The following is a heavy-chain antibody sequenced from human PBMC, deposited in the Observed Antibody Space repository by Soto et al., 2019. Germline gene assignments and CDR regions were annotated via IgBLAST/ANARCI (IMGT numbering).Heavy chain of an antibody. CDR3: ARETGLRSSGWSYYFDF. V-gene: IGHV3-48*02. CDR2: ISGSGGTI. J-gene: IGHJ4*02. D-gene: IGHD6-19*01. CDR1: GFTFSSYA. Sequence: GGSLRLSYAASGFTFSSYAMRWIRQAQGKGLDGVSAISGSGGTIYYEDSVKGRFTISRDNAKNSLSVQMNSLRDEDTAVYFCARETGLRSSGWSYYFDFWGQGTRVTVSS.